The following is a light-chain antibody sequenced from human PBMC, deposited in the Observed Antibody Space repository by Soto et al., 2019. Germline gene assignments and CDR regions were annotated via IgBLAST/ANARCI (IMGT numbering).Light chain of an antibody. CDR1: QSVGSNY. Sequence: EIVLTQSPGTLSLSLGERATVSCRASQSVGSNYLAWYQRKPGQAPRLLIYGASSRATGIPDRFSGSGSGTDFTLTISRLEPEDFATYYCQKYNSAPRTFGQGTKVDIK. CDR2: GAS. CDR3: QKYNSAPRT. J-gene: IGKJ1*01. V-gene: IGKV3-20*01.